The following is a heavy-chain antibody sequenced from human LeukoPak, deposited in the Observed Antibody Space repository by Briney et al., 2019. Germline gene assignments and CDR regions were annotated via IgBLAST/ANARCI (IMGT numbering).Heavy chain of an antibody. J-gene: IGHJ1*01. CDR1: GGTFSFCS. CDR2: IIPKFGST. Sequence: SVKVSCKASGGTFSFCSLNWVRQAPGQGLEWMGGIIPKFGSTNYAQKFHDRLSITTDESTTTAYMELSSLRSEDTALYFCARDNLAPSGVKYFHLWGPGTLVTVSS. V-gene: IGHV1-69*05. D-gene: IGHD3-16*02. CDR3: ARDNLAPSGVKYFHL.